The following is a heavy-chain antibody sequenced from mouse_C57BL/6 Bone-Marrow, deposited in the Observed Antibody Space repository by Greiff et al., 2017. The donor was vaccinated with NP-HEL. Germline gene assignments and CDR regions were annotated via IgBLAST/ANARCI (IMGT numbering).Heavy chain of an antibody. J-gene: IGHJ1*03. V-gene: IGHV3-6*01. CDR1: GYSITSGYY. CDR3: ARDRVTTVVATRYFDV. D-gene: IGHD1-1*01. Sequence: EVKLLESGPGLVKPSQSLSLTCSVTGYSITSGYYWNWIRQFPGNKLEWMGYISYDGSNNYNPSLKNRISITRDTAKNQFFLKLNSVTTEDTATYYCARDRVTTVVATRYFDVWGTGTTVTVSS. CDR2: ISYDGSN.